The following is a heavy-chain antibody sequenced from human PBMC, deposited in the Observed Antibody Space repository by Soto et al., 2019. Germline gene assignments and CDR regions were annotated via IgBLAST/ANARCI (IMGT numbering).Heavy chain of an antibody. V-gene: IGHV3-33*01. J-gene: IGHJ4*02. Sequence: QVQLVESGGGVVQPGTSLRLSCAASGFTFSSHSMHWVRQAPGKGPEWVAVIWYDGSTKYYADSVRGRFSISRDNAKNTLYLQMSSLRVEDTAVYHCVRWGNWKVPDHWGQGTLVTVSS. CDR1: GFTFSSHS. D-gene: IGHD1-1*01. CDR2: IWYDGSTK. CDR3: VRWGNWKVPDH.